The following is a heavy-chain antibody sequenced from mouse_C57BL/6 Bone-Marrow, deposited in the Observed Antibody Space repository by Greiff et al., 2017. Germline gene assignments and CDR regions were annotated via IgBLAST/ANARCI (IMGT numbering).Heavy chain of an antibody. V-gene: IGHV1-81*01. Sequence: VQLQQSGAELARPGASVKLSCKASGYTFTSYGISWVKQRTGQGLEWIGEIYPRSGNTYYNEKFKDKATLTADKSSSTAYMELRSLTSEDSAVYFCARKHGWYFDVWGTGTTVTVSS. CDR2: IYPRSGNT. CDR3: ARKHGWYFDV. CDR1: GYTFTSYG. J-gene: IGHJ1*03.